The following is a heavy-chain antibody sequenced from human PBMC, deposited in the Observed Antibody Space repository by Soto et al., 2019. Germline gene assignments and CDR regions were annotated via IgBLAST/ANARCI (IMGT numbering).Heavy chain of an antibody. D-gene: IGHD3-3*01. CDR1: GDTFSKYA. J-gene: IGHJ4*02. CDR2: IIPIFGAP. Sequence: QVRLVQSGTEVQKPGSSVKVSCQASGDTFSKYAISWVRQAPGQGLEWMGGIIPIFGAPNNAQKFQGRVTITADESTTTVYMELTRLTSEDTAVYYCAGSPEWSYALNEAVISTFGLYWGQGTLVTVSS. V-gene: IGHV1-69*01. CDR3: AGSPEWSYALNEAVISTFGLY.